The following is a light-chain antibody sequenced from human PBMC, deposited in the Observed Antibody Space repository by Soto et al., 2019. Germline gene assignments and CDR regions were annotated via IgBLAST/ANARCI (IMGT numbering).Light chain of an antibody. J-gene: IGLJ1*01. CDR3: SSYTTSNTYV. Sequence: QSVLAQPASVSGYPGQSITISCTGRSXDVGGYNYVSWYQQHPSKAPKFMIYEVSRRPSGVSNRFSGSKSGNTASLTVSGLQAEDEADYYCSSYTTSNTYVFGTGTKVTVL. CDR2: EVS. CDR1: SXDVGGYNY. V-gene: IGLV2-14*01.